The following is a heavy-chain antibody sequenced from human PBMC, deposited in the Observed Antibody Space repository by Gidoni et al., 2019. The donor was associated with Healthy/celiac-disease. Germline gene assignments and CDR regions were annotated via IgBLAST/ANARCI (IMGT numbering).Heavy chain of an antibody. Sequence: EVQLVESGGGLVKPGGSLRLSCAASGFTFSSYSMNWVRQAPGKGLEWVSSISSSSSYIYYADAVKGRFTISRDNAKNSLYLQMNSLRAEDTAVYYCARGPYFDWLLLGDYFYYGMDVWGQGTTVTVSS. CDR2: ISSSSSYI. V-gene: IGHV3-21*01. J-gene: IGHJ6*02. D-gene: IGHD3-9*01. CDR3: ARGPYFDWLLLGDYFYYGMDV. CDR1: GFTFSSYS.